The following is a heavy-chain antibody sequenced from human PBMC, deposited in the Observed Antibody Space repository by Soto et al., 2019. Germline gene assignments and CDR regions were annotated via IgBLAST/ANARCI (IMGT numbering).Heavy chain of an antibody. J-gene: IGHJ6*02. V-gene: IGHV3-33*01. CDR2: SWFDGTNE. CDR1: GFTFSYYG. Sequence: SCAGSGFTFSYYGMHCGRQAPVEGLQSVAVSWFDGTNEHYADSVKGRFTISRDHSKNTLYLHMYSLRAGDMAIYYCAGGSLYCGSTSCSYRMDVWGQGTTVTVSS. CDR3: AGGSLYCGSTSCSYRMDV. D-gene: IGHD2-21*01.